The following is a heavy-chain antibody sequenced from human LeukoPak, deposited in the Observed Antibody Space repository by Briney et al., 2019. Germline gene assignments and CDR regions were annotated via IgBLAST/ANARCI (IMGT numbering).Heavy chain of an antibody. CDR1: GGTFSSYA. CDR3: AREKEGEDFGVVIKGGY. V-gene: IGHV1-69*13. D-gene: IGHD3-3*01. J-gene: IGHJ4*02. Sequence: ASVKVSCKASGGTFSSYAISWVRQAPGQGLEWMGGIIPIFGTANYAQKFQGRVTITADESTSTAYMELSSLRSEDTAVYYCAREKEGEDFGVVIKGGYWGQGTLVTVSS. CDR2: IIPIFGTA.